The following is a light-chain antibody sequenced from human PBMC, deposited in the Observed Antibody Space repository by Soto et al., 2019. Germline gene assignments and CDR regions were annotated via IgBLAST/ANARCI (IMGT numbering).Light chain of an antibody. CDR3: QQSYSTPA. V-gene: IGKV1-39*01. J-gene: IGKJ1*01. Sequence: DIQMTQSPSSLSASVGDRVTMTCRASQSISSYLNWYQQKPGKAPKLLIYAASSLQSGVPSRFSGSGSGTDFTLTISSLQPEDFATYYCQQSYSTPAFGQVTKVDIK. CDR1: QSISSY. CDR2: AAS.